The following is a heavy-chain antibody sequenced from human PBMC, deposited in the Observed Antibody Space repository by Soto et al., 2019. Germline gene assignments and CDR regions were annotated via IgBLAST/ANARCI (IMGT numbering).Heavy chain of an antibody. Sequence: QEQLVESGGGVVQAGRSLRLSCAASGFTFNFFGMHWVRQAPGKGLEWVAVISYDGSEKYYADSVKGRFNMSRDNSKNMVYMEMSSLRPDDTSVYYCAKERRYSFDAFDIWGHGTMVTVSS. CDR3: AKERRYSFDAFDI. V-gene: IGHV3-30*18. D-gene: IGHD5-12*01. CDR2: ISYDGSEK. CDR1: GFTFNFFG. J-gene: IGHJ3*02.